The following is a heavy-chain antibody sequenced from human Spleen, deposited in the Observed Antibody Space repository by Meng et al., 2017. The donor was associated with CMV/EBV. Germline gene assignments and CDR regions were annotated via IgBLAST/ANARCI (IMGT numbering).Heavy chain of an antibody. D-gene: IGHD3-3*01. Sequence: GESLKISCAASGFIFSTVWMSWVRQAPGKGLEWVGRIRTKSDGGTRDYAAPVKGRFTISRDDSTNTLYLQMNSLKSEDTAVYYCARVILPSSFDFWSGYLEAGEYFFDYWGQGTLVTVSS. CDR2: IRTKSDGGTR. V-gene: IGHV3-15*01. CDR1: GFIFSTVW. CDR3: ARVILPSSFDFWSGYLEAGEYFFDY. J-gene: IGHJ4*02.